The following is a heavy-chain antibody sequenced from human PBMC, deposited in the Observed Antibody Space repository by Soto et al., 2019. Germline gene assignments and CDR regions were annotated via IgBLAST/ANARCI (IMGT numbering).Heavy chain of an antibody. CDR2: IIPIFGTA. CDR1: GGTFSSYA. V-gene: IGHV1-69*01. J-gene: IGHJ6*02. Sequence: QVQLVQSGAEVKKPGSSVKVSCKASGGTFSSYAISWVRQAPGQGLEWMGGIIPIFGTANYAQKFQGRVTITADESTSTAYMELSSLRSEDTAVYYCAREWPRIAAAGQYYYGMDVWGQGTTVTVSS. D-gene: IGHD6-13*01. CDR3: AREWPRIAAAGQYYYGMDV.